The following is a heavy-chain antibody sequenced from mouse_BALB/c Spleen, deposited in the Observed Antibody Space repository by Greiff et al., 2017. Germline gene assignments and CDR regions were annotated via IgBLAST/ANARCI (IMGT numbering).Heavy chain of an antibody. CDR2: ISNGGGST. CDR1: GFTFSSYT. D-gene: IGHD2-1*01. Sequence: EVKLVESGGGLVQPGGSLKLSCAASGFTFSSYTMSWVRQTPEKRLEWVAYISNGGGSTYYPDTVKGRFTISRDNAKNTLYLQMSSLKSEDTAMYYCARHVYGNYHYYFDYWGQGTTLTVSS. V-gene: IGHV5-12-2*01. J-gene: IGHJ2*01. CDR3: ARHVYGNYHYYFDY.